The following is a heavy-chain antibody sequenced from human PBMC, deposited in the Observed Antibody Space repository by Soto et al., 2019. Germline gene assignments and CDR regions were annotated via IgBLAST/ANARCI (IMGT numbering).Heavy chain of an antibody. CDR1: GGSVSGYY. D-gene: IGHD1-1*01. Sequence: SETLSLTCTVSGGSVSGYYWSWIRQPPGKGLEWIGYIYYRGTTIYSPSLDRRVTLSVDTAKDQVSLKLTSVNPADTAVYYCARHPTIARFENGLDVWGQGTMVTVSS. CDR3: ARHPTIARFENGLDV. J-gene: IGHJ6*02. V-gene: IGHV4-59*08. CDR2: IYYRGTT.